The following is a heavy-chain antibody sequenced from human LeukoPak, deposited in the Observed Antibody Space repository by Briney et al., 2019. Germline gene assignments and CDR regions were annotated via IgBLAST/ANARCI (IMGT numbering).Heavy chain of an antibody. CDR3: ARDYKRISLNRGYYYYMDV. CDR2: IYSGGST. V-gene: IGHV3-66*02. J-gene: IGHJ6*03. CDR1: GFTVSSNY. Sequence: GGSLRLSCAASGFTVSSNYMSWVRQAPGKGLEWVSVIYSGGSTYYADSVKGRFTISRDNSKNTLYLQMNSLRAVDTAVYYCARDYKRISLNRGYYYYMDVWGKGTTVTVSS. D-gene: IGHD3-10*01.